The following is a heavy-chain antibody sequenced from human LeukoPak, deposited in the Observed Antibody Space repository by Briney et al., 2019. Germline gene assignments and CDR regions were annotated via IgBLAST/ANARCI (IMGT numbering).Heavy chain of an antibody. CDR1: GGSISSYY. CDR3: ARERYYYDSSGYLNYFDY. V-gene: IGHV4-59*01. Sequence: SETLSLTCTVSGGSISSYYLSWIRQPPRKGLEWIGYVYYIGSTNYNPSLKSRVTISVDTSKNQFSLKLSSVTAADTAVYYCARERYYYDSSGYLNYFDYWGQGTLVTVSS. D-gene: IGHD3-22*01. J-gene: IGHJ4*02. CDR2: VYYIGST.